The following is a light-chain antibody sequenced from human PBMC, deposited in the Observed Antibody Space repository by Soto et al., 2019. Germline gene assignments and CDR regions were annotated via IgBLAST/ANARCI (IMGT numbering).Light chain of an antibody. CDR3: NSYTSSSTLV. Sequence: QSALTQPASVSGSPGQSITISCTGTSSDVGGYNYVSWYQQHPGKVPKLMIYEVRNRPSGVSNRFSGSKSGNTASLTISGLQAEDEADYYCNSYTSSSTLVFGGGTKLTVL. J-gene: IGLJ2*01. V-gene: IGLV2-14*01. CDR1: SSDVGGYNY. CDR2: EVR.